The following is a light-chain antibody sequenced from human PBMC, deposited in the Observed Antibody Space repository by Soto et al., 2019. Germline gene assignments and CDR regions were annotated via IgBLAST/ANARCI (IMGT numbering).Light chain of an antibody. CDR3: GTWHSDSYV. Sequence: QSVLTQPPSVSAAPGQKVTIPCSGGSSNIGSNDVCWYQQVPGTAPKVLIYDNNKRPSGIPDRFSGSKSGTSATLAISGLQTGDEADYYCGTWHSDSYVFGSGTKLTVL. J-gene: IGLJ1*01. V-gene: IGLV1-51*01. CDR2: DNN. CDR1: SSNIGSND.